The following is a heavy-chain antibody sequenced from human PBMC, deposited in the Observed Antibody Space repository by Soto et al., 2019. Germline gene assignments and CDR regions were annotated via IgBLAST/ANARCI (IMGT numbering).Heavy chain of an antibody. D-gene: IGHD6-19*01. CDR3: ARTDYSSGWYGSGY. V-gene: IGHV1-18*01. CDR2: ISAYNGNT. J-gene: IGHJ4*02. Sequence: ASVKVSCKASGYTFTSYGISWVRQAPGQGLEWMGWISAYNGNTNYAQKLQGRVTMTTDTSTSTAYMELRSLRSDDTAVYYCARTDYSSGWYGSGYWGQGTLVTVSS. CDR1: GYTFTSYG.